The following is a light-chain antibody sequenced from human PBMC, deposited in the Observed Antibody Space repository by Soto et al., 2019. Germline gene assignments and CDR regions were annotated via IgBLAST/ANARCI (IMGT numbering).Light chain of an antibody. J-gene: IGKJ1*01. CDR2: AAS. Sequence: AIQMTQSPSSLSASVGDRVTITCRASQGISNDLGWYQQKPGTAPKLLIYAASNLESGGPSRFSGSGSGTDFTLTINSLQPEDFAIYYCLQDYSYPRTFGQGTKVEIK. CDR3: LQDYSYPRT. CDR1: QGISND. V-gene: IGKV1-6*01.